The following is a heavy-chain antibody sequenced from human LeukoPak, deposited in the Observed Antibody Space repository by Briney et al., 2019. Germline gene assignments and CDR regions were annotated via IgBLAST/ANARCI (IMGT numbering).Heavy chain of an antibody. D-gene: IGHD3-3*01. CDR3: ARANSGYYDFWSGYSLLDYLDV. J-gene: IGHJ6*03. Sequence: GGSLRLSCAASGFTFSDYTMNWVRQAQGKGLEWVSSISSSSTYIYYADSVEGRFTISRDNAKNSLYLQMNSQRAEDTAVYYCARANSGYYDFWSGYSLLDYLDVWGRGTTVTVSS. V-gene: IGHV3-21*01. CDR1: GFTFSDYT. CDR2: ISSSSTYI.